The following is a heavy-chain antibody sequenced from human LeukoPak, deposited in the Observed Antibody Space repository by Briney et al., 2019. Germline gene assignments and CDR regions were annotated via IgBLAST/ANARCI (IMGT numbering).Heavy chain of an antibody. D-gene: IGHD2/OR15-2a*01. V-gene: IGHV4-39*07. J-gene: IGHJ4*02. CDR3: VRSHRSTSSWAGFWAIDY. Sequence: PSETLSLTCSVSGGSISNNNYYWGWIRQPPGKGLEWTGSISYSGSAYYNPSLKSRVTISADTSKNQFSLKLSSVTAADTAVYYCVRSHRSTSSWAGFWAIDYWGQGTLVTVSS. CDR2: ISYSGSA. CDR1: GGSISNNNYY.